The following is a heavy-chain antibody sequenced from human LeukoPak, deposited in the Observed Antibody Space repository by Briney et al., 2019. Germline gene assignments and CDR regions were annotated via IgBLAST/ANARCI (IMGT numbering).Heavy chain of an antibody. J-gene: IGHJ3*01. CDR1: GFIFRSHW. Sequence: GGSLRLSCVASGFIFRSHWMKWVRQAPGKGLEWVADIKEDGSEKYYEDSVKGRFIISRDNAENSLSLQMSSLRVEDTAMYYCVKDIQLSTWGLGTMVTVSS. D-gene: IGHD5-24*01. CDR2: IKEDGSEK. V-gene: IGHV3-7*04. CDR3: VKDIQLST.